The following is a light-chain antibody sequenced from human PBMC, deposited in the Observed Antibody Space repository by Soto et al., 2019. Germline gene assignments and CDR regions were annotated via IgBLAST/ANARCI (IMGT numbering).Light chain of an antibody. CDR3: QQYNNWTRT. V-gene: IGKV3-15*01. J-gene: IGKJ1*01. Sequence: EIWMTQSPATLSVSPGERATLSCRASQSVSRNLDWYQQKPGQAPRLLIYGASTRATGIPARLSGSGYGTEFTLTISSLQSEDFEVYYCQQYNNWTRTFGQGTKVDIK. CDR1: QSVSRN. CDR2: GAS.